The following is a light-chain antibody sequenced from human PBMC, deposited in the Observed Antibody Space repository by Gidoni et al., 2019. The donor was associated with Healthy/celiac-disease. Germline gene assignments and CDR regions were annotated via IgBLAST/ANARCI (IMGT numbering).Light chain of an antibody. V-gene: IGLV3-1*01. CDR2: QDS. Sequence: SSELTQPPSVSVSPGQTASITCSGDKLGDKYVCWYQQKPGQSPVPVMYQDSKRPSGSPERFSGSNSGNTATLTISATQAMDEADYYCQAWDSSTVVFGGGTKLTVL. CDR1: KLGDKY. J-gene: IGLJ2*01. CDR3: QAWDSSTVV.